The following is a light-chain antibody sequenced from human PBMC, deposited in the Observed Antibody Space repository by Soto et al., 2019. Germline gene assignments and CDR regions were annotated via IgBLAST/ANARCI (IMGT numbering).Light chain of an antibody. V-gene: IGLV2-8*01. CDR2: EVT. CDR3: SSYGGTNNVV. J-gene: IGLJ2*01. Sequence: QSALTQPPSASGSPGQSVTISCTGTSRDVGGYKYVSWYQHHPGKAPKVVIYEVTKRPSGVPDRFSGSQSGNTASLTVSGLQAEDEADYYCSSYGGTNNVVVGGGTKVTVL. CDR1: SRDVGGYKY.